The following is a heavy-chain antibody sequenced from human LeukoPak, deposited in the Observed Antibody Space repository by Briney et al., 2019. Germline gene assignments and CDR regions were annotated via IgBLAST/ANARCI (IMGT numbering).Heavy chain of an antibody. CDR1: GFTFSSYW. Sequence: GGSLRLSCAASGFTFSSYWMHWVRQAPGKGLVWVSRINSDGSSTSYADSVKGRFTISRDNAKNSLYLQMNSLRAEDTAVYYCAREWARTVWRPFDIWGQGTMVTVSS. J-gene: IGHJ3*02. V-gene: IGHV3-74*01. CDR3: AREWARTVWRPFDI. CDR2: INSDGSST. D-gene: IGHD4-17*01.